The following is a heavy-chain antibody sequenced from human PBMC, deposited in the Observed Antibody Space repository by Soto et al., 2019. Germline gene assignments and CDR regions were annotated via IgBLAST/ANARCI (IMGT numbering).Heavy chain of an antibody. V-gene: IGHV4-39*01. Sequence: QLQLQESGPGLVKPSETLSLTCTVSGGSISSSSYYWGWIRQPPGKGLEWIGSIYYSGSTYYNPSLKSRVTISVDTSKNQFSLKLSSVTAADTAVYYCAKQHSGGYSPPRYFDYWGQGTLVTVSS. CDR3: AKQHSGGYSPPRYFDY. CDR1: GGSISSSSYY. J-gene: IGHJ4*02. CDR2: IYYSGST. D-gene: IGHD3-22*01.